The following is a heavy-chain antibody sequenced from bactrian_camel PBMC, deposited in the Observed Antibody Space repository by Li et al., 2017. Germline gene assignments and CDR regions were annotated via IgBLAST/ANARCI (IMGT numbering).Heavy chain of an antibody. CDR3: AAVRYGVTWYPLCRARSADFGY. J-gene: IGHJ6*01. V-gene: IGHV3S53*01. CDR2: IGSSGGS. Sequence: HVQLVESGGGSVQAGGSLRLSCAASGYTNSLGWFRTARGKEREGVAAIGSSGGSSYADSVTGRFTISRDNARNTLYLQTNSLKPEDTAMYYCAAVRYGVTWYPLCRARSADFGYWGQGTQVTVS. D-gene: IGHD6*01. CDR1: GYTNSL.